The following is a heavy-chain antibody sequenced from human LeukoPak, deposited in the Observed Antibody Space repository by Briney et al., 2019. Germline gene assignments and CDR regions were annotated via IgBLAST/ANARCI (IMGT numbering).Heavy chain of an antibody. J-gene: IGHJ4*02. V-gene: IGHV3-7*01. CDR1: GLTFGSYW. Sequence: GGSLRLSCAVSGLTFGSYWMTWVRQAPGKGLELVANINQAGSEKHYEDSAKGRFTISRDNVKNSVYLQMNSLRVEDTAVYYCARVGCSSTSCLANWGLGTLVTVSS. CDR3: ARVGCSSTSCLAN. CDR2: INQAGSEK. D-gene: IGHD2-2*01.